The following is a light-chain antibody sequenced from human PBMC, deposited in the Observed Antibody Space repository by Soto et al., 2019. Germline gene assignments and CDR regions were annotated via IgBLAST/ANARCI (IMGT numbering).Light chain of an antibody. CDR2: DVS. V-gene: IGKV3-11*01. Sequence: EIVLTQSPDTLSLFPGEGATLSCRASQSVSRDLAWYLQKPGQAPRLLISDVSKRATGIPARFSGSGSGTDFTLTISSLEPEDFAVYYCQQRSSWPSTFGQGTKVEIK. CDR1: QSVSRD. CDR3: QQRSSWPST. J-gene: IGKJ2*01.